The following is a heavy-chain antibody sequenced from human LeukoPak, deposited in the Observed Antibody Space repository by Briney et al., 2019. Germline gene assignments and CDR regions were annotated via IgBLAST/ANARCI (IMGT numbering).Heavy chain of an antibody. D-gene: IGHD1-14*01. CDR1: GFTFSSYG. CDR3: AKEPKPRPTVGYFQH. CDR2: ISYDGSNK. Sequence: PGGSLRLSCAPSGFTFSSYGMHWVRQAPGKGLEWVALISYDGSNKYYADSVKGRFTISRDNSKNTLYLQMNSLRAEDTAVYYCAKEPKPRPTVGYFQHWGQGTLVTVSS. V-gene: IGHV3-30*18. J-gene: IGHJ1*01.